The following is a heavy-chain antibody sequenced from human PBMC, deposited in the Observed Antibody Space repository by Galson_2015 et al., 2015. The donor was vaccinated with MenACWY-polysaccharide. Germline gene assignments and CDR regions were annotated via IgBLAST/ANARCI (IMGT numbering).Heavy chain of an antibody. CDR2: ISNDGNTK. CDR3: ARDDNWKLDP. CDR1: GFTFSSYS. D-gene: IGHD1-20*01. V-gene: IGHV3-30-3*01. J-gene: IGHJ5*02. Sequence: LRLSCAASGFTFSSYSIHWVRQAPGKGLEWVAVISNDGNTKYYADSVKGRFTISRDNSMNTLYLQMNSLRAEDTAVYYCARDDNWKLDPWGQGTLVTVSS.